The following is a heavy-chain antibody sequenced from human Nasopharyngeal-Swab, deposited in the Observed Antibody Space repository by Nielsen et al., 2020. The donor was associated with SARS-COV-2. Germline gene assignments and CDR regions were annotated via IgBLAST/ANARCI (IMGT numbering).Heavy chain of an antibody. CDR2: FDPEDGET. J-gene: IGHJ4*02. Sequence: ASVKVSCKVSGSTLTEISMHWVRQAHGRGLEWMGGFDPEDGETIYAQKFQGRVTMTEDTSIDTAYMELRSLRSEDTAVYYCAASQWGEYFDYWSQGTLVSVSS. CDR3: AASQWGEYFDY. V-gene: IGHV1-24*01. D-gene: IGHD3-16*01. CDR1: GSTLTEIS.